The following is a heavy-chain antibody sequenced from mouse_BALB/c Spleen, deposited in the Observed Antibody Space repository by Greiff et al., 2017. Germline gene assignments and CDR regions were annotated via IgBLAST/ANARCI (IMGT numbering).Heavy chain of an antibody. V-gene: IGHV2-9-2*01. Sequence: QVQLQQSGPGLVAPSQSLSITCTVSGFSLTSYDISWIRQPPGKGLEWLGVIWTGGGTNYNSAFMSRLSISKDNSKSQVFLKMNSLQTDDTAIYYCVRDHYFDYWGQGTTLTVSS. CDR2: IWTGGGT. CDR3: VRDHYFDY. J-gene: IGHJ2*01. CDR1: GFSLTSYD.